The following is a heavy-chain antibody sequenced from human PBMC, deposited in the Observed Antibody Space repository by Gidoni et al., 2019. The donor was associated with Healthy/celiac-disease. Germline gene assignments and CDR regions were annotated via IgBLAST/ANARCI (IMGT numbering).Heavy chain of an antibody. Sequence: EVQLVESGGGLIQPGGSLRLSCAASGFTVSSNYMSWVRQAPGKGLEWVSVIYSGGSTYYADSVKGRFTISRDNSKNTLYLQMNSLRAEDTAVYYCARDKIAAAGMSYYYYGMDVWGQGTTVTVSS. CDR1: GFTVSSNY. CDR2: IYSGGST. CDR3: ARDKIAAAGMSYYYYGMDV. V-gene: IGHV3-53*01. D-gene: IGHD6-13*01. J-gene: IGHJ6*02.